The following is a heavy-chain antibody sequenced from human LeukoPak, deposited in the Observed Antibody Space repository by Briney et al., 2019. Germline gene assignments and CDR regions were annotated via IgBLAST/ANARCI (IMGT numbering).Heavy chain of an antibody. CDR1: GFTFSNAW. CDR2: IKSKTDGGTT. J-gene: IGHJ4*02. CDR3: TTDITMVRGND. V-gene: IGHV3-15*01. D-gene: IGHD3-10*01. Sequence: GGSLRLSCAASGFTFSNAWMTWVRQAPGKGLEWVGRIKSKTDGGTTDYAALVKGRFTISRDDSKNTLYLQMNSLKTEDTAVYYCTTDITMVRGNDWGQGTLVTVSS.